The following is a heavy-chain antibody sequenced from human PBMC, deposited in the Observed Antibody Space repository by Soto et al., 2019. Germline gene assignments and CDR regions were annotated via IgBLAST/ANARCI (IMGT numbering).Heavy chain of an antibody. J-gene: IGHJ4*02. Sequence: PGGSLRLSCAASGFTFSNAWMNWVRQAPGKGLEWVGRIKSKTDGGTTDYAAPVKGRFTISRDDSKNTLYLQMNSLKTEDTAVYYCTIDRSGISGNVPKPFDYWGQGTLVTVS. D-gene: IGHD1-26*01. CDR3: TIDRSGISGNVPKPFDY. CDR1: GFTFSNAW. CDR2: IKSKTDGGTT. V-gene: IGHV3-15*07.